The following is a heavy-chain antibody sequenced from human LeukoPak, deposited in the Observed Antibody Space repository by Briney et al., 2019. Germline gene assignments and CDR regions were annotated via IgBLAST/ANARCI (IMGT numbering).Heavy chain of an antibody. CDR1: GFTFNIYT. D-gene: IGHD3-10*01. V-gene: IGHV3-23*01. J-gene: IGHJ4*02. CDR3: AKGTERYREVSSFDS. Sequence: QSGGSLRLSCAASGFTFNIYTMNWVRQAPGKGLEWLSSISGRGDGTSYADFVKGRFTISRDNSKNTLFLQMNSLRVEDTATYYCAKGTERYREVSSFDSWGRGTVVAVSS. CDR2: ISGRGDGT.